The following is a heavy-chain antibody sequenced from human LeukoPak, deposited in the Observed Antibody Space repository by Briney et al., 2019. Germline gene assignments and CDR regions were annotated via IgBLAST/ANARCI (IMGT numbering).Heavy chain of an antibody. CDR2: ISAYNGNT. CDR3: ARDLKRYCSSTSRPGGFDP. CDR1: GYTFTSYG. D-gene: IGHD2-2*01. Sequence: ASVKVSCKASGYTFTSYGISWVRQAPGQGLEWMGWISAYNGNTNYAQKLQGRVTMTTDTSTSTAYMELRSLRSDDTAVYYCARDLKRYCSSTSRPGGFDPWGQGTLVTVSS. J-gene: IGHJ5*02. V-gene: IGHV1-18*01.